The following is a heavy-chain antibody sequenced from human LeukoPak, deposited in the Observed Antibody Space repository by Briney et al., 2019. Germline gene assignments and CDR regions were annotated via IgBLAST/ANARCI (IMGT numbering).Heavy chain of an antibody. CDR2: ISGSGGST. CDR1: GFTLSAYE. Sequence: GGSLRLSCAASGFTLSAYEMNWVRQAPGKGLEWVSGISGSGGSTYYADSVKGRFTISRDNSKNTLYLQMNSLRAEDTAVYYCAKDTLRAGIAVAGTFLSWGQGTLVTVSS. CDR3: AKDTLRAGIAVAGTFLS. V-gene: IGHV3-23*01. D-gene: IGHD6-19*01. J-gene: IGHJ5*02.